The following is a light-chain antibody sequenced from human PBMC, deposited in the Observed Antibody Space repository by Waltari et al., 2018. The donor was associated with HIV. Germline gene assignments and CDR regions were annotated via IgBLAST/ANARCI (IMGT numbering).Light chain of an antibody. J-gene: IGLJ1*01. CDR3: SSYAGSSMSYA. CDR2: DVT. CDR1: TRYVRTFNY. V-gene: IGLV2-8*01. Sequence: HSALTQPPSATGSSAPTATIASTAPTRYVRTFNYISWYQQHPGKAPKLWIYDVTKRPSGVPDRFSGSKSGNTASLTVSGLQAEDEAHYYCSSYAGSSMSYAFGTGTKVTVL.